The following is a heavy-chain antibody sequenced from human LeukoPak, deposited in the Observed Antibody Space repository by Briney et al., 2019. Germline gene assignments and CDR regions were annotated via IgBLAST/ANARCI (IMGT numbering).Heavy chain of an antibody. CDR3: ARVSYFGSGSYFVMDV. V-gene: IGHV3-21*01. CDR1: GFTFSSYS. D-gene: IGHD3-10*01. J-gene: IGHJ6*02. Sequence: GGSLRLSCAASGFTFSSYSMNWVRQAPGKGLEWVSSISSSSSYIYYADSVKGRFTVSRDNAKNSLYLQMNSLRAEDTAVYYCARVSYFGSGSYFVMDVWGQGTTVIVSS. CDR2: ISSSSSYI.